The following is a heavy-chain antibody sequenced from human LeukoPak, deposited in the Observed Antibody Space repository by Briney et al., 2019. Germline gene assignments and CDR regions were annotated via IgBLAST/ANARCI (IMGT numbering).Heavy chain of an antibody. CDR2: ISSSSSYI. J-gene: IGHJ3*02. V-gene: IGHV3-21*05. Sequence: GGSLRLSCAASGFTFSSYSMNWVRQAPGKGLEWVSYISSSSSYIYYADSVKGRFTISRDNAKNSLYLQMNSLRAEDTAVYYCARLAYDSSGYPDAFDIWGQGTMVTVSS. CDR1: GFTFSSYS. CDR3: ARLAYDSSGYPDAFDI. D-gene: IGHD3-22*01.